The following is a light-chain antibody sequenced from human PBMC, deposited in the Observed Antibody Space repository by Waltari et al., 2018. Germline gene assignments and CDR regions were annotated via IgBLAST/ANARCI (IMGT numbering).Light chain of an antibody. CDR2: EVS. CDR1: SSYVGGYNY. J-gene: IGLJ3*02. CDR3: SSYAGSNNLV. V-gene: IGLV2-8*01. Sequence: QSALTQPLSASGSPGQSVTIPCTGTSSYVGGYNYVSLYHQHPGKAPKPMIYEVSKRPSGVPDRFSGSYADNTASLTVSERQSEDEADYYCSSYAGSNNLVFGGGTKLTVL.